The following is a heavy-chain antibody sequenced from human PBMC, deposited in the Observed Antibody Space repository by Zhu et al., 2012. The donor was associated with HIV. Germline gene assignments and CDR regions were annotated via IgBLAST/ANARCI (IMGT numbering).Heavy chain of an antibody. CDR2: IYYSGST. CDR1: GDSMDNHF. V-gene: IGHV4-59*11. CDR3: ARDRRGFGDRYYFDS. Sequence: QVQLQESGPGLVKPSETLSLTCSVSGDSMDNHFWSWIRQPPGKGLEWIGYIYYSGSTNYNPSFKSRLTISVDTSRNLFSLKLTSVTAADTAVYYCARDRRGFGDRYYFDSWGQGPWSAS. J-gene: IGHJ4*02. D-gene: IGHD2-15*01.